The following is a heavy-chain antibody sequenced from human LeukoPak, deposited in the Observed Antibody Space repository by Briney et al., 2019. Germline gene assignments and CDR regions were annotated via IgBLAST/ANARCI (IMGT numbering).Heavy chain of an antibody. V-gene: IGHV3-23*01. CDR3: AKDKVPTIH. J-gene: IGHJ4*02. Sequence: GGPLGLSCAASGFTFSSYGMSWVRQAPGKGLEWVSAISGRGGSTYYADSVKGRFTISRDNSKNTLYLQMNSLRAEDTAVYYCAKDKVPTIHGGQGTLVTVSS. D-gene: IGHD5-12*01. CDR1: GFTFSSYG. CDR2: ISGRGGST.